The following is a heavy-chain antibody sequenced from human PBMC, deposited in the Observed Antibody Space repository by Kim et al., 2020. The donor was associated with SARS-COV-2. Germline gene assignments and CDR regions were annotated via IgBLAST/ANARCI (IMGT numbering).Heavy chain of an antibody. D-gene: IGHD2-2*02. V-gene: IGHV4-39*01. J-gene: IGHJ6*02. CDR3: GCLLVPAAIGYYGMDV. Sequence: SETLSLTCTVSGGSISSSSYYWGWIRQPPGKGLEWFGSIYYSGSTYYNPSLKSRVTISVDTSKNQFSLKLSSVTAADTAVYYCGCLLVPAAIGYYGMDVWGQGTTVT. CDR1: GGSISSSSYY. CDR2: IYYSGST.